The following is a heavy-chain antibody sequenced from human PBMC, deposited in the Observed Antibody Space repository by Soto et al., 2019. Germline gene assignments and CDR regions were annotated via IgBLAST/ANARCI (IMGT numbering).Heavy chain of an antibody. CDR2: IHYSGTT. Sequence: SETLSLTCTVSGGSMRNYFWTWIRQPPGKGLEWIGYIHYSGTTSFFPSYNPSLRSRVTISEDTSKNQFSLKLLSVTTADTAVYFCAAGEASSRNLAPYYLAFWGKGTLVTVSS. V-gene: IGHV4-59*01. D-gene: IGHD6-13*01. CDR1: GGSMRNYF. J-gene: IGHJ4*02. CDR3: AAGEASSRNLAPYYLAF.